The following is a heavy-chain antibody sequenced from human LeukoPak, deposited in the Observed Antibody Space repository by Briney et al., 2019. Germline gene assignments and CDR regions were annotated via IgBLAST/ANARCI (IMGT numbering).Heavy chain of an antibody. CDR1: GFTVSSNY. Sequence: GGSLRLSCAASGFTVSSNYMNRVRQAPGKGLEWVAVISYDGSNKYYADSVKGRFTISRDNSKNTLYLQMNSLRAEDTAVYYCATGQVYDFWSGYYPGHYYGIDVWGQGTTVTVSS. CDR2: ISYDGSNK. V-gene: IGHV3-30-3*01. D-gene: IGHD3-3*01. J-gene: IGHJ6*02. CDR3: ATGQVYDFWSGYYPGHYYGIDV.